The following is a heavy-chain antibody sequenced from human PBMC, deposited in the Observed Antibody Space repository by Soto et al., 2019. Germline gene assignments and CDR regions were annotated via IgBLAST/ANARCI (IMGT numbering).Heavy chain of an antibody. CDR3: ARVAVTTYYGMDV. CDR2: INPNSGGT. CDR1: GGTFTGYY. J-gene: IGHJ6*02. V-gene: IGHV1-2*04. D-gene: IGHD4-4*01. Sequence: ASVKVSCKASGGTFTGYYMHWVRQAPGQGLEWMGWINPNSGGTNYAQKFQGWVTMTRDTSISTAYMELSRLRSDDTAVYYCARVAVTTYYGMDVWGQGTTVTVSS.